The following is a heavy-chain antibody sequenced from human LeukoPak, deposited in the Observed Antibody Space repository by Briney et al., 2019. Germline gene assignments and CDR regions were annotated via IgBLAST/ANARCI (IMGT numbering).Heavy chain of an antibody. V-gene: IGHV3-33*01. Sequence: GRSLRLSCAASGFTFSSYGMHWVRQAPGKGLEWVAVIWYDGSNKYYADSVKGRFTISRDNSKNTLYLQMNSLRAEDTAVYYCARGYSSGWSHFDYWGQGTLVTVSS. CDR3: ARGYSSGWSHFDY. CDR1: GFTFSSYG. D-gene: IGHD6-19*01. CDR2: IWYDGSNK. J-gene: IGHJ4*02.